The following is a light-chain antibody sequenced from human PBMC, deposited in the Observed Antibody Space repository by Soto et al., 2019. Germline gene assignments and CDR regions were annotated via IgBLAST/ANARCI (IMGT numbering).Light chain of an antibody. CDR3: SSYTCSSTHDV. CDR1: SSDVGGYNY. V-gene: IGLV2-14*01. Sequence: QSALTQPASVSGSPGQSITISCTGTSSDVGGYNYVSWYQQHPGKAPKLMIYDVSNRPSGVSNRFAGSKSGNTASLTISGLQAEDEAHYYCSSYTCSSTHDVFGTWTKVTVL. CDR2: DVS. J-gene: IGLJ1*01.